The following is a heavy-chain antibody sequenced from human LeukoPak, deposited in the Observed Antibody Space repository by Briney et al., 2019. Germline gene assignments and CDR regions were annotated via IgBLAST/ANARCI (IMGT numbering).Heavy chain of an antibody. V-gene: IGHV3-23*01. D-gene: IGHD3-10*01. CDR2: ISGSGDNT. CDR3: AKASVWTMVRVVSYFDD. CDR1: GFTFSTYG. J-gene: IGHJ4*02. Sequence: PGGSLRLSCAASGFTFSTYGMTWVRQAPGKGLEWVSGISGSGDNTWYADSAKGRFTISRDNSKKTLYLQMHSLRAEDTAVYYCAKASVWTMVRVVSYFDDWGQGIQVTVSS.